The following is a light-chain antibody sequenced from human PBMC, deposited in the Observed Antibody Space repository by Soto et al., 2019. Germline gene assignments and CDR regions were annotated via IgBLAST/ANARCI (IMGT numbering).Light chain of an antibody. CDR2: GAS. V-gene: IGKV3-20*01. CDR1: QSIATSQ. Sequence: EIVLTQSPGTLSLSPGERATLFCRASQSIATSQLAWYQQKPGQAPRLLIGASTRATGIPDRFSDSGSGTDFTLTISRLEPEDFATYYCQQSYNGPFTFGPGTKVDI. CDR3: QQSYNGPFT. J-gene: IGKJ3*01.